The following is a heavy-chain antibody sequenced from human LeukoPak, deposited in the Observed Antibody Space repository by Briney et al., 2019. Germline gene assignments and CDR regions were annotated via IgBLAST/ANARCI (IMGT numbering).Heavy chain of an antibody. CDR2: IYYSGST. J-gene: IGHJ4*02. CDR3: ARGAARMVEIATIISFEY. CDR1: GGSISSYY. V-gene: IGHV4-59*01. Sequence: SETLSLTCTVSGGSISSYYWSWIRQPPGKGLEWIGYIYYSGSTNYNPSPKSRVTISVDTSKNQFSLKLSSVTAEDTAVYYCARGAARMVEIATIISFEYWGQGTLVTVSS. D-gene: IGHD5-24*01.